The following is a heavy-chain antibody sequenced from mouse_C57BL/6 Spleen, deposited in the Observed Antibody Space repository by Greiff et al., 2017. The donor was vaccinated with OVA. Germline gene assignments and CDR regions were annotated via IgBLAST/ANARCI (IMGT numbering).Heavy chain of an antibody. CDR2: IYPGSGST. D-gene: IGHD2-4*01. CDR1: GYTFTSYW. J-gene: IGHJ3*01. CDR3: ARSEDYDGFAY. V-gene: IGHV1-55*01. Sequence: VQLQQPGAELVKPGASVTMSCKASGYTFTSYWITWVKQRPEQGLEWIGDIYPGSGSTNYNEKFKSKATLTVDTSSSTAYMQLSSLTSEDSAVYYCARSEDYDGFAYWGQGTLVTVSA.